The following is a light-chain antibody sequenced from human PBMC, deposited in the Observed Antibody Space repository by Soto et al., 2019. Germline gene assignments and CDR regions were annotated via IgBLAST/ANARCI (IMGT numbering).Light chain of an antibody. CDR3: QSYDRGLTASG. J-gene: IGLJ1*01. CDR2: GND. CDR1: SSNIGAGSE. V-gene: IGLV1-40*01. Sequence: QSVLTQPPSVSGAPGQRVTISCTGTSSNIGAGSEVHWYHQLPGTAPKFLVSGNDNRPSGVPDRLSASKSGTSGSLAITDLQAEDEGHYYCQSYDRGLTASGFGPGTKLTVL.